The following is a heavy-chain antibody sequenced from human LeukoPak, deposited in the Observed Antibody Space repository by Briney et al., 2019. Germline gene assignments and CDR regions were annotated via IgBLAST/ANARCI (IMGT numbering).Heavy chain of an antibody. Sequence: PGGSPRLSCAASGYTFSSHAMSWVRQPPGKGLEWVSDINGSGGTTYYADSVKGRSTISSDHSKITLYLQMNSLRVEAPAVYYCARDTSYYASGNFEGYFDYWGQGTLVTVSS. J-gene: IGHJ4*02. CDR2: INGSGGTT. CDR1: GYTFSSHA. D-gene: IGHD2/OR15-2a*01. CDR3: ARDTSYYASGNFEGYFDY. V-gene: IGHV3-23*01.